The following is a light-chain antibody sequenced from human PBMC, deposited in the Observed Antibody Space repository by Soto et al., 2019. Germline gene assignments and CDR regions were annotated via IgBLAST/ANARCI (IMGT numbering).Light chain of an antibody. CDR2: GNS. CDR1: SSNIGAGYD. V-gene: IGLV1-40*01. J-gene: IGLJ1*01. CDR3: SLYTSISTFV. Sequence: QSVLTQPPSVSGAPGQRVTISCTGSSSNIGAGYDVHWYQQLPGTAPKLLIYGNSNRPSGVPDRFSGSKSGTSASLAITGLQAEDEADYYCSLYTSISTFVFGTGTKVTVL.